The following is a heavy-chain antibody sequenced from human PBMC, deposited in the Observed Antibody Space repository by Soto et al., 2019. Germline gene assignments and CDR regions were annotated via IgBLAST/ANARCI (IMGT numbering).Heavy chain of an antibody. J-gene: IGHJ5*02. CDR3: ARVLPGAEAWFGT. V-gene: IGHV1-18*01. CDR2: ISLYSDGT. CDR1: GYTFSSYG. D-gene: IGHD2-2*01. Sequence: ASVKVSCKTSGYTFSSYGITWVRQAPGQPLEWLGWISLYSDGTNYAQKFQGRVSMTTDTSTTTAYMELRSLRSDDTAVYYCARVLPGAEAWFGTWGQGTLVTVSS.